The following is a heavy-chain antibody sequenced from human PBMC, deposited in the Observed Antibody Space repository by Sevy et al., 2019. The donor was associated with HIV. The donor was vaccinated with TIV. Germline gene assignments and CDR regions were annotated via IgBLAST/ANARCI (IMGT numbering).Heavy chain of an antibody. CDR2: IKSKTDGGTT. V-gene: IGHV3-15*07. J-gene: IGHJ4*02. CDR1: GFTFSNAW. D-gene: IGHD3-16*02. CDR3: TTERYDYVWGSYRYYYFDY. Sequence: GGSLRLSCAASGFTFSNAWMNWVRQAPGKGLEWVGRIKSKTDGGTTDYAAPVKGRFTISRDDSKNTLYLQMNSLKTEDTAVYYCTTERYDYVWGSYRYYYFDYWGQGTLVNVSS.